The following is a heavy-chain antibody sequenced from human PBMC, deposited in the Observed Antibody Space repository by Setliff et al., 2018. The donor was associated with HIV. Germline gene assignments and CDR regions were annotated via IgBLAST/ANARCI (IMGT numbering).Heavy chain of an antibody. CDR2: IYYSGST. J-gene: IGHJ3*02. CDR1: GGSIRSSSSY. V-gene: IGHV4-39*01. Sequence: PSETLSLTCTVSGGSIRSSSSYWAWIRQPPGKGLEWIGNIYYSGSTYYNPSLKTRVTISVDGSKNQFSLKLKSVTAADTAVYYCARRQQLWLLYAFDIWGQGTMVTVSS. D-gene: IGHD5-18*01. CDR3: ARRQQLWLLYAFDI.